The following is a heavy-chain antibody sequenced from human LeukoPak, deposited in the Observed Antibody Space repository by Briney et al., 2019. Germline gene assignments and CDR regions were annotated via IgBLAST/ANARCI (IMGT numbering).Heavy chain of an antibody. D-gene: IGHD6-13*01. Sequence: SETLSLTXTVSGGSISSSSYYWSWIRQPPGKGLEWIGYIYYSGSTNYNPSLKSRVTISVDTSKNQFSLKLSSVTAADTAVYYCARGIAAAGTYYYYYYMDVWGKGTTVTVSS. V-gene: IGHV4-61*01. CDR3: ARGIAAAGTYYYYYYMDV. CDR1: GGSISSSSYY. CDR2: IYYSGST. J-gene: IGHJ6*03.